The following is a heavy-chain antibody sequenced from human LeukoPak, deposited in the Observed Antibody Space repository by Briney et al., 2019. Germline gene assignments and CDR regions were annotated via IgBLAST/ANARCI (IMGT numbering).Heavy chain of an antibody. J-gene: IGHJ4*02. CDR3: ARGGALLWFGELLWANRHRDYFDY. CDR1: GYSISSGYY. V-gene: IGHV4-38-2*02. Sequence: SETLSLTCTVSGYSISSGYYWGWIRQPPGKGLEWIGSIYHSGSTYYNPSLKSRVTISVDTSKNQFSLKLSSVTAADTAVYYCARGGALLWFGELLWANRHRDYFDYWGQGTLVTVSS. CDR2: IYHSGST. D-gene: IGHD3-10*01.